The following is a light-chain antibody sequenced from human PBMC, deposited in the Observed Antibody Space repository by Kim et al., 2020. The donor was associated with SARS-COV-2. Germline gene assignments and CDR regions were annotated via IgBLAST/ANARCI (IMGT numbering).Light chain of an antibody. CDR1: SSDVGGYNH. J-gene: IGLJ3*02. CDR3: SSRTSRNTWV. Sequence: QCALTQPPSASGSPGQSVTISCTGTSSDVGGYNHVSWYQQNPGKAPKLMIYEVSKRPSGVPDRFSGSKSANTASLTVSGLQAEDEGDYYCSSRTSRNTWVFGGGTKVTVL. V-gene: IGLV2-8*01. CDR2: EVS.